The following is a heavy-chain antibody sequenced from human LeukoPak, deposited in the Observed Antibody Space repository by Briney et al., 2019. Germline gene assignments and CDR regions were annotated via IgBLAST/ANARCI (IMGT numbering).Heavy chain of an antibody. V-gene: IGHV5-51*01. CDR2: IYPGDSDT. J-gene: IGHJ5*02. Sequence: GESLKISCKGSGYSFTSYWIGWVRQMPGKGPEWMGIIYPGDSDTRYSPSFQGQVTISADKSISTAYLQWTSLKASATAVYFCATWIRSHDGSVNYYNAWGQGTLVSVSS. CDR3: ATWIRSHDGSVNYYNA. D-gene: IGHD3-10*01. CDR1: GYSFTSYW.